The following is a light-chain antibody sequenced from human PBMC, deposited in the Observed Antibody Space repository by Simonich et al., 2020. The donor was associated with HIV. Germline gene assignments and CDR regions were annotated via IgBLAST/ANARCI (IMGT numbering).Light chain of an antibody. V-gene: IGLV2-23*01. Sequence: QSALTQPASVSGSPGQSITISCTGTSSDVGSYNLVSWYQQHPGKAPKLMIYEGSKRPSVVSNRFSGSKSGNTAALTISGLQAEYEADYYCCSFSSNDTVIFGGGTKLTVL. CDR3: CSFSSNDTVI. CDR1: SSDVGSYNL. J-gene: IGLJ2*01. CDR2: EGS.